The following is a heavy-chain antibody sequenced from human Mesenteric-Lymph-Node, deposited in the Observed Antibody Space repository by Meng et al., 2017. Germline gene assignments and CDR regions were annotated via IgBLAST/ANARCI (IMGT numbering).Heavy chain of an antibody. V-gene: IGHV1-69*13. CDR3: ARNPSTYSSGWYFDY. D-gene: IGHD6-19*01. CDR1: GGTFSSYA. Sequence: SVKVSCKASGGTFSSYAISWVRQAPGQGLEWMGGIIPIFGTANYAQKFQGRVTITADESTSTAYMELSSLRSKDTAVYYCARNPSTYSSGWYFDYWGQGTLVTVSS. J-gene: IGHJ4*02. CDR2: IIPIFGTA.